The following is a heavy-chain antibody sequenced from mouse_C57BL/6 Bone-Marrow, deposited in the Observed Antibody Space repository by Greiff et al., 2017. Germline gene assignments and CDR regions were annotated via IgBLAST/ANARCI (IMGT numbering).Heavy chain of an antibody. J-gene: IGHJ4*01. V-gene: IGHV1-72*01. CDR2: IDPNSGGT. Sequence: VQLQQPGAELVKPGASVTLSCKASGYTFTSYWMHWVKQRPGRGLEWIGRIDPNSGGTKYNEKFKSKATLTVDKPSSTAYMQLSSLTSEYSAVFYCARTSFLYYAMDYWGQGTSVTVSS. CDR3: ARTSFLYYAMDY. CDR1: GYTFTSYW.